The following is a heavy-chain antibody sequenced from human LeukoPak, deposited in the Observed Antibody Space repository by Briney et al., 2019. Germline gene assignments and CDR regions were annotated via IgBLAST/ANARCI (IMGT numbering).Heavy chain of an antibody. Sequence: ASVKVSCKASGYTFTSYDINWVRQATGQGLEWMGWMNPNSGNTGYAQKFQGRVTITRNTSISTAYMELSSLRSEDTAVYYCARGRGDDYGSGHEYAYYFDYWGQGTLVTVSS. J-gene: IGHJ4*02. CDR2: MNPNSGNT. D-gene: IGHD3-10*01. V-gene: IGHV1-8*03. CDR3: ARGRGDDYGSGHEYAYYFDY. CDR1: GYTFTSYD.